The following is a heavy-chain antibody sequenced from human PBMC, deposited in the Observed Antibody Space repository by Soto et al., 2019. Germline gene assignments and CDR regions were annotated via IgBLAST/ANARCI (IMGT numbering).Heavy chain of an antibody. J-gene: IGHJ6*02. D-gene: IGHD3-9*01. Sequence: QVQLQESGPGLVKPSQTLSLTCTVSGASIRSDIYYWSWIRQPPGNGLEWIGYIFDSGRSHYNPSLMSRLTISLGSSKNQFSLKLSSVTAADTAVYFCARTVYDYILTGDPLGDAYYHGRDVWGQGTTVTVS. CDR2: IFDSGRS. CDR1: GASIRSDIYY. CDR3: ARTVYDYILTGDPLGDAYYHGRDV. V-gene: IGHV4-30-4*01.